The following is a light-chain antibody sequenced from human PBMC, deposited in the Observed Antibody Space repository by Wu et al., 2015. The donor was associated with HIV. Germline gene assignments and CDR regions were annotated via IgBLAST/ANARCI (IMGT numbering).Light chain of an antibody. V-gene: IGKV3-15*01. CDR3: QQYNYWPS. CDR2: GPS. J-gene: IGKJ4*01. Sequence: EVVMTQFPATLSVSAGDRATLSCRASQSVNTKVAWYQQEPGQAPRLLVYGPSTRATGVPARFTGSGSGTDFTLTITSLQSEDFAVYFCQQYNYWPSFGGGTKVEL. CDR1: QSVNTK.